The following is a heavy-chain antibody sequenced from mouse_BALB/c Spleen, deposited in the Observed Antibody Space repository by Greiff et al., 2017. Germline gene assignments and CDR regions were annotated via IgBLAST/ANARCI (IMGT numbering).Heavy chain of an antibody. CDR1: GFNIKDTY. CDR3: ARGLLREKFDY. Sequence: EAKLMESGAELVKPGASVKLSCTASGFNIKDTYMHWVKQRPEQGLEWIGRIDPANGNTKYDPKFQGKATITADTSSNTAYLQLSSLTSEDTAVYYCARGLLREKFDYWGQGTTLTVAS. J-gene: IGHJ2*01. D-gene: IGHD1-1*01. CDR2: IDPANGNT. V-gene: IGHV14-3*02.